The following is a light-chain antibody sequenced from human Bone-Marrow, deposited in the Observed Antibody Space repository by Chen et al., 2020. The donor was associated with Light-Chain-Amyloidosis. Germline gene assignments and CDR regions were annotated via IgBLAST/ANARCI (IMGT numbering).Light chain of an antibody. CDR3: QQYNTWPRT. V-gene: IGKV3-15*01. CDR1: QSVSNN. CDR2: LAS. Sequence: EILMTQSPATLSVSPGESATLSCRASQSVSNNLAWYQQKPGQAPRLLIYLASARVTGIPARFTGSGSGTEFSLTIRSLQSEDFAVYYCQQYNTWPRTFGRGTRVEFK. J-gene: IGKJ1*01.